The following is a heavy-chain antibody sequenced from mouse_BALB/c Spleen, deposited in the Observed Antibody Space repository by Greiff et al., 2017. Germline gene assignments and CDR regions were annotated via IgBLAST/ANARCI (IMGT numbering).Heavy chain of an antibody. D-gene: IGHD1-2*01. CDR1: GYTFSSYW. CDR3: ARGSTATGYFDV. J-gene: IGHJ1*01. CDR2: ILPGSGST. V-gene: IGHV1-9*01. Sequence: QVQLQQSGAELMKPGASVKISCKATGYTFSSYWIEWVKQRPGHGLEWIGEILPGSGSTNYNEKFKGKATFTADTSSNTAYMQLSSLTSEDSAVYYCARGSTATGYFDVWGAGTTVTVSA.